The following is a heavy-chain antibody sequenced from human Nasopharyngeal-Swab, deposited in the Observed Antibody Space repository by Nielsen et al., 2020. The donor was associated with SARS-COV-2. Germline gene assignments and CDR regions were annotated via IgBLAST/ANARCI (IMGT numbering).Heavy chain of an antibody. J-gene: IGHJ4*02. CDR3: AREVVGGLVDS. V-gene: IGHV4-59*12. Sequence: SETLSLTCAVYGGSFSGYYWSWIRQPPGKGLEWIGYFSYTGITNYNPSLKSRVTISVDMSKNQFSLKLSSVAAADTAVYYCAREVVGGLVDSWGQGTLVTVSS. CDR2: FSYTGIT. CDR1: GGSFSGYY. D-gene: IGHD1-26*01.